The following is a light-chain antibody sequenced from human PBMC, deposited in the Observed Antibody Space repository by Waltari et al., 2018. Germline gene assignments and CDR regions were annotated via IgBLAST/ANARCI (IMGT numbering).Light chain of an antibody. CDR3: QQSYTLPYT. Sequence: DIQMTQSPSPLSASVGDRVTITCRASQTIYNSLNWYQHKPGKAPKLLISDTSTLQSGVPSRFSGRGSGTEFTLTISRLRPEDFGTYYCQQSYTLPYTFGQGTKLDI. CDR1: QTIYNS. CDR2: DTS. J-gene: IGKJ2*01. V-gene: IGKV1-39*01.